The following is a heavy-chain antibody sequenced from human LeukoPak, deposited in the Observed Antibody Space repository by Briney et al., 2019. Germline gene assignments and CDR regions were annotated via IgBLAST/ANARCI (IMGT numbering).Heavy chain of an antibody. CDR3: ARWSAAVPKMFDP. D-gene: IGHD6-13*01. Sequence: PSETLSLTCAVYGGSFSSYYWSWIRQPPRKGLEWIGEVNRGGSANYNPSLKSRLTISVDTSKNQFSLKLTSVTAADTAVYYCARWSAAVPKMFDPWGQGTLVTVSS. V-gene: IGHV4-34*01. J-gene: IGHJ5*02. CDR2: VNRGGSA. CDR1: GGSFSSYY.